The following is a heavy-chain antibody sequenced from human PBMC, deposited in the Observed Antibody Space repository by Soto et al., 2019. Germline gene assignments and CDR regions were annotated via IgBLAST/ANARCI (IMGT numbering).Heavy chain of an antibody. D-gene: IGHD2-2*01. J-gene: IGHJ3*02. CDR1: GFTFNNFG. CDR2: VSFDGTKK. CDR3: AKDYLGNSNAFDI. V-gene: IGHV3-30*18. Sequence: GGSLRLSCAASGFTFNNFGIHWVRQSPGRGLEWVSSVSFDGTKKVSAGSLQGRFIISRDSSKNTVYLLMTSLRVGDTAVYYCAKDYLGNSNAFDIWGRGTMVTVSS.